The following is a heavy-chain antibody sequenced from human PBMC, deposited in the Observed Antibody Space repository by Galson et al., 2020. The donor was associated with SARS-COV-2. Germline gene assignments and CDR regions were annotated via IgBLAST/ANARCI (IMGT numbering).Heavy chain of an antibody. CDR2: INPNSGGT. J-gene: IGHJ4*02. V-gene: IGHV1-2*04. CDR3: ARGRDCSSTSCHTAGFDY. CDR1: GYTFTGYY. Sequence: ASVKVSCKASGYTFTGYYMHWVRQAPGQGLEWMGWINPNSGGTNYAQKFQGWVTMTRDTSISTAYMELSRLRSDDTAVYYCARGRDCSSTSCHTAGFDYWGQGTLVTVSS. D-gene: IGHD2-2*02.